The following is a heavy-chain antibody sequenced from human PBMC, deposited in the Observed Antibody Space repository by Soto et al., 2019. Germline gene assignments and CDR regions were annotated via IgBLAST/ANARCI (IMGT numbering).Heavy chain of an antibody. Sequence: PSETLSLTCAVSGGSFTSNNWWTWVRQPPGQGLEWIGEIYRTGSTNYNPSLKSRVNISLDKSENQFSLKVTSLTAADTAMYYCVRDGTKNLRDWFDPWGQGILVTVSS. J-gene: IGHJ5*02. D-gene: IGHD1-1*01. CDR3: VRDGTKNLRDWFDP. CDR1: GGSFTSNNW. CDR2: IYRTGST. V-gene: IGHV4-4*02.